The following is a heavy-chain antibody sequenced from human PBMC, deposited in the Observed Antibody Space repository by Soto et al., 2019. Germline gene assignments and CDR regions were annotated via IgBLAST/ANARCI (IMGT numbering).Heavy chain of an antibody. J-gene: IGHJ4*02. CDR3: ARASAMIVVTN. CDR1: GGSISSYY. Sequence: QVQLQESGPGLVNPSETLSLTCTVSGGSISSYYWSWIRQPPGKGLEWIGYIYYSGSTNYNPSLKSRVTISIDTSKNQFSLKLSSVTAADTAVYYCARASAMIVVTNWGQGTLVTVSS. V-gene: IGHV4-59*01. CDR2: IYYSGST. D-gene: IGHD3-22*01.